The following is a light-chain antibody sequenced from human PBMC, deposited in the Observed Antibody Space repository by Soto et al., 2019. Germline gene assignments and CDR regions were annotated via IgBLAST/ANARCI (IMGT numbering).Light chain of an antibody. Sequence: SYELTQPPSVSVSPGQTASITCSGDKLGDKYSCCYQQKPGQSPVLVIYEDRKRPSGIPECFSGSTSGNTATLTISGNQAMDADDYYCQAGDSSTPVVFGGGTKLTVL. CDR1: KLGDKY. CDR2: EDR. CDR3: QAGDSSTPVV. J-gene: IGLJ2*01. V-gene: IGLV3-1*01.